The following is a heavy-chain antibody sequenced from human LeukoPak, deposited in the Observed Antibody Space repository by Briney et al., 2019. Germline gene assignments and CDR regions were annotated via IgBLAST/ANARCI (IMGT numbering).Heavy chain of an antibody. CDR2: ISGSGGST. Sequence: GGSLRLSCAASGFTFSSYAMSWVRQAPGKGLEWVSAISGSGGSTYYADSVKGRFTISRDNSKNTLYLQMNSLRAEDTAVYYCAKERWIHRRTTLGPIDYWGQGTLVTVSS. CDR3: AKERWIHRRTTLGPIDY. D-gene: IGHD5-18*01. V-gene: IGHV3-23*01. CDR1: GFTFSSYA. J-gene: IGHJ4*02.